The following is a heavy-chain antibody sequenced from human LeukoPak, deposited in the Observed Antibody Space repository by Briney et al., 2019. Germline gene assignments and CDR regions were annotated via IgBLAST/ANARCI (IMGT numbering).Heavy chain of an antibody. V-gene: IGHV3-23*01. CDR1: GFDLSNSA. CDR2: VSAGGDYT. J-gene: IGHJ5*02. CDR3: AKRGHNDLYGANNWFGP. D-gene: IGHD3-10*01. Sequence: GGSLRPSCAASGFDLSNSAMSWVRQAPGKGLELVSSVSAGGDYTYYADSVKGRFTISRDTSKNTLYLQMDSLGAEDTALYYCAKRGHNDLYGANNWFGPWGQGTLVTVSS.